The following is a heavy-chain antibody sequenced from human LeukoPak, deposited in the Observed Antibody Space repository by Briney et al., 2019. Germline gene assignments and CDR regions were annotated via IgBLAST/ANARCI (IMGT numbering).Heavy chain of an antibody. D-gene: IGHD3-22*01. Sequence: SETLSLTCAVYGGSFSGYYWSWIRQPPGKGLEWIGEINHSGSTNYNPSLKSRVTISVDTSKNQFSLKLSSVAAADTAVYYCARGRDRDYFDYWGQGTLVTVSS. V-gene: IGHV4-34*01. CDR2: INHSGST. CDR3: ARGRDRDYFDY. CDR1: GGSFSGYY. J-gene: IGHJ4*02.